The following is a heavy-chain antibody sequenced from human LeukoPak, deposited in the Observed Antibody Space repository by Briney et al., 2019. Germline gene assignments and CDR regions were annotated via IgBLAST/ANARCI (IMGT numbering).Heavy chain of an antibody. J-gene: IGHJ4*02. V-gene: IGHV3-74*01. Sequence: PGGSLRLSCVASSFTFSDYWMHWVRQAPGEGLVWVSRINSDGSSTNYADSVKGRFTISRDNAKNTLYLQMNSLRAEDTAVYYCARFNYDSKYYDYWGQGTLVTVSS. CDR2: INSDGSST. CDR1: SFTFSDYW. D-gene: IGHD3-16*01. CDR3: ARFNYDSKYYDY.